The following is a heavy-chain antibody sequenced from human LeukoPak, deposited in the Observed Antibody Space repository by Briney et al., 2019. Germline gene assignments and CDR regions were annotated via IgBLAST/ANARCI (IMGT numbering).Heavy chain of an antibody. CDR3: ARDSQTYYYDSSGYPGAFDI. V-gene: IGHV4-61*02. Sequence: SQTLSLTCTVSGGSISSGSYYWRWLRQPAGKGLEWIGRIYTSGSTNYNPSLKSRVTISVDTSKNQFSLKLSSVTAADTAVYYCARDSQTYYYDSSGYPGAFDIWGQGTMVTVSS. CDR2: IYTSGST. J-gene: IGHJ3*02. CDR1: GGSISSGSYY. D-gene: IGHD3-22*01.